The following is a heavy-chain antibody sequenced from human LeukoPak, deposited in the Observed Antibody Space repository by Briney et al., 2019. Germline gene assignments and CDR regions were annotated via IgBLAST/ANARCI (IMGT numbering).Heavy chain of an antibody. CDR1: GFTFSSYW. CDR3: ARDAFTIFGVVVLPPSNWFDP. D-gene: IGHD3-3*01. V-gene: IGHV3-74*01. CDR2: INSDGSST. J-gene: IGHJ5*02. Sequence: GESLRLSCAASGFTFSSYWMHWVRQAPGKGLVWVSRINSDGSSTSYADSVKGRFTISRDNAKNTLYLQMNSLRAEDTAVYYCARDAFTIFGVVVLPPSNWFDPWGQGTLVTVSS.